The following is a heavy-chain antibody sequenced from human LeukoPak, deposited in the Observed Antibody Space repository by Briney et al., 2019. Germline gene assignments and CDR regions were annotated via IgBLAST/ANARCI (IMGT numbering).Heavy chain of an antibody. J-gene: IGHJ4*02. D-gene: IGHD3-22*01. CDR2: ISGSGGST. Sequence: GGSLRLSCAASGFIFSSYAMSWVRQAPGKGLEWVSAISGSGGSTYYADSVKGRFTISRDNSKNTLFLQMNSLRAEDMAVYYCAKERYYDSSGSEFDYWGQGTLVTVSS. CDR3: AKERYYDSSGSEFDY. V-gene: IGHV3-23*01. CDR1: GFIFSSYA.